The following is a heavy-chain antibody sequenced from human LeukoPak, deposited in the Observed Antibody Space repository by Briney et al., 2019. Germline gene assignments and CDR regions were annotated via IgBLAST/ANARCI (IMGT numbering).Heavy chain of an antibody. CDR3: ARGYFDWLFL. CDR1: GFTFSSYS. Sequence: GGSLRLSCAASGFTFSSYSMNWVRQAPGKGLEWVSYISSSSSTIYYADSVKGRFTISRDNAKNSLYLQMNSLRAEDRAVYCCARGYFDWLFLWGQGTLVTVSS. J-gene: IGHJ5*02. V-gene: IGHV3-48*01. CDR2: ISSSSSTI. D-gene: IGHD3-9*01.